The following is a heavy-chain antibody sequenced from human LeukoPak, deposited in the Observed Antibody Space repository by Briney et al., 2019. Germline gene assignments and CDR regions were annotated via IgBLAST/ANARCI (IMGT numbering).Heavy chain of an antibody. D-gene: IGHD3-3*01. V-gene: IGHV1-8*01. CDR2: MNPNSGNT. CDR1: GYTFTSYD. CDR3: ARGKDRYYDFWSGYYRPENYYYYYMDV. Sequence: ASVKVSCKASGYTFTSYDINWVRQATGQGLEWMGWMNPNSGNTGYAQKFQGRVTMTRNTSISTAYMELSSLRSEDTAVYYCARGKDRYYDFWSGYYRPENYYYYYMDVWGKGTTVTVSS. J-gene: IGHJ6*03.